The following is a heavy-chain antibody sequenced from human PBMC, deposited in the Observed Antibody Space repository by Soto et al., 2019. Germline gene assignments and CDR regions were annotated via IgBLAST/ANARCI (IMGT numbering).Heavy chain of an antibody. CDR3: ARPLKYDYGSGKNWFDP. CDR1: GGSISSSSYY. Sequence: QLQLQESGPGLVKPSETLSLTCTVSGGSISSSSYYWGWIRQPPGKGLEWIGSIYYSGSTYYNPSLKSRVTISVDTSKNQFSLKLSSVTAADTAVYYCARPLKYDYGSGKNWFDPWGQGTLVTVSS. J-gene: IGHJ5*02. CDR2: IYYSGST. D-gene: IGHD3-10*01. V-gene: IGHV4-39*01.